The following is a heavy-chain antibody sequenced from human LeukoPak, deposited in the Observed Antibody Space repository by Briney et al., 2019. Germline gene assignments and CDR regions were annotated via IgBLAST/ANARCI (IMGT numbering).Heavy chain of an antibody. J-gene: IGHJ6*03. CDR2: IYYSGST. Sequence: PSETLSLTCTVSGGSISNYYWSWIRQPPGKGLEWIGYIYYSGSTNYNPSLKSRVTISVDTSKNQFSLKLSSVTAADTAVYYCARGKTIATVSYYYYYYMDVWGKGTTVTVSS. D-gene: IGHD3-9*01. CDR3: ARGKTIATVSYYYYYYMDV. CDR1: GGSISNYY. V-gene: IGHV4-59*01.